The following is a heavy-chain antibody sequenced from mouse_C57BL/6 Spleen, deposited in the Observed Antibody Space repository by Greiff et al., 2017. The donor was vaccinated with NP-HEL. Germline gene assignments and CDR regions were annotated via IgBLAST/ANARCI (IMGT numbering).Heavy chain of an antibody. J-gene: IGHJ4*01. CDR3: ARSRAYYSNLLYAMDY. V-gene: IGHV1-55*01. D-gene: IGHD2-5*01. Sequence: QVQLQQPGAELVKPGASVKMSCKASGYTFTSYWITWVKQRPGQGLEWIGDIYPGSGSTNYNEKFKSKATLTVDTSSSTAYMQLSSLTSEDSAVYYCARSRAYYSNLLYAMDYWGQGTSVTVSS. CDR1: GYTFTSYW. CDR2: IYPGSGST.